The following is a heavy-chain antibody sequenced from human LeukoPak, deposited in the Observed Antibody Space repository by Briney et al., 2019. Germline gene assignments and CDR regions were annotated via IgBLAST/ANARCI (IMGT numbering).Heavy chain of an antibody. Sequence: GGSLRLSCAASGFIFSSYAMSWVRQAPGKGLEWVSTISGSGGSTYYADSVKGGFTISRDNSKNTVYLQMNSLRAEDTAVYYSTKARSCINDLYHGYFDYWGQGTLVTVSS. CDR3: TKARSCINDLYHGYFDY. CDR2: ISGSGGST. V-gene: IGHV3-23*01. CDR1: GFIFSSYA. J-gene: IGHJ4*02. D-gene: IGHD2-8*01.